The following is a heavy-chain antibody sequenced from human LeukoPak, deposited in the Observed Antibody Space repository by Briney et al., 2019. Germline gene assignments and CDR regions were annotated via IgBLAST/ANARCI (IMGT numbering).Heavy chain of an antibody. D-gene: IGHD6-19*01. J-gene: IGHJ4*02. CDR3: ARSIAVAGKLPYYFDY. V-gene: IGHV3-30-3*01. CDR2: IPYDGSNK. Sequence: AGGSLRLSCAASGFTFSSYAMHWVRQAPGKGLEWVAVIPYDGSNKYYADSVKGRFTISRDNSKNTLYLQMNSLRAEDTAVYYCARSIAVAGKLPYYFDYWGQGTLVTVSS. CDR1: GFTFSSYA.